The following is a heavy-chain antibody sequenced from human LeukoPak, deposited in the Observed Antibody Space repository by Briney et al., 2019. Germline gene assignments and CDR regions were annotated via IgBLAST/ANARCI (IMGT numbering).Heavy chain of an antibody. CDR3: ARDTAEVINSYDDY. CDR2: MNPNSGDT. V-gene: IGHV1-8*02. D-gene: IGHD5-18*01. CDR1: GYTFTGYY. Sequence: ASVKVSFKASGYTFTGYYMHWVRQATGQGLEWMGWMNPNSGDTGYAQKFQGRVTMTRNTSISTAYMELSSLRSEDTAVYYCARDTAEVINSYDDYGGQGTLVTVSS. J-gene: IGHJ4*02.